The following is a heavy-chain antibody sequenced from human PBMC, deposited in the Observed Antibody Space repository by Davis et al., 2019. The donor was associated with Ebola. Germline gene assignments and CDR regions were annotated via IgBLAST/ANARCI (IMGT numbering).Heavy chain of an antibody. Sequence: SETLSLTCAVYGGSFSGYYWIWIRQPPGKGLEWIGEINHSGSTDYNPSLKSRVTISVDTSKNQVSLKLSSVTAVDTAVYYCARVVQYYYDSSGYSTPYYFDYWGQGTLVTVS. V-gene: IGHV4-34*01. CDR2: INHSGST. J-gene: IGHJ4*02. D-gene: IGHD3-22*01. CDR3: ARVVQYYYDSSGYSTPYYFDY. CDR1: GGSFSGYY.